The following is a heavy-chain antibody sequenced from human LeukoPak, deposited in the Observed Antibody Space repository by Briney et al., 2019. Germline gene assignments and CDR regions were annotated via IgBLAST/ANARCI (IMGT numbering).Heavy chain of an antibody. CDR3: ARGYAQLDS. D-gene: IGHD2-2*01. V-gene: IGHV4-59*08. J-gene: IGHJ4*02. CDR2: IYNSGST. Sequence: SETLSLTCTVSGGSISSSYWSWIRQPPGKGLEWIGNIYNSGSTNYNPSLKSRVTISVDTSKNQFSLKLSSVTAADTAVYYCARGYAQLDSWGPGTLVTVSS. CDR1: GGSISSSY.